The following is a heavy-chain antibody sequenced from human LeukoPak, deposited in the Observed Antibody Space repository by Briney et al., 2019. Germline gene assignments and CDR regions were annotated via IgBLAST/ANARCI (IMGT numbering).Heavy chain of an antibody. V-gene: IGHV4-59*12. Sequence: SETLSLTCTVSGGSISSYYWSWIRQPPGKGLEWIGYIFYTGSTNYNPSLKSRVTISVDTSKNQFSLKLSSVTAADTAVYYCARRGGIAAAAPGYWGQGTLVTVSS. D-gene: IGHD6-13*01. CDR2: IFYTGST. CDR1: GGSISSYY. J-gene: IGHJ4*02. CDR3: ARRGGIAAAAPGY.